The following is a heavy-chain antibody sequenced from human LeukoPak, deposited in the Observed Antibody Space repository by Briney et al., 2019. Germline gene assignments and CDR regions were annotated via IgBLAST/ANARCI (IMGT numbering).Heavy chain of an antibody. CDR2: ISGSGGST. Sequence: GGSLRLSCAASGFTFSSHAMSWVRQAPGKGLEWVSAISGSGGSTYYADSVKGRFTISRDNSKNTLYLQMNSLRAEDTAVYYCTKSGSYCSSTSCQMGLYYYGMDVWGQGTTVTVSS. CDR1: GFTFSSHA. J-gene: IGHJ6*02. V-gene: IGHV3-23*01. CDR3: TKSGSYCSSTSCQMGLYYYGMDV. D-gene: IGHD2-2*01.